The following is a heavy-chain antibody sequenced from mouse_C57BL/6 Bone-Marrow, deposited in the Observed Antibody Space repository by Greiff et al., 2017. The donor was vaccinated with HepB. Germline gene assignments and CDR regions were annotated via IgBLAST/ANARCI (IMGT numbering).Heavy chain of an antibody. CDR1: GYTFTDYE. CDR2: IDPETGGT. D-gene: IGHD2-3*01. V-gene: IGHV1-15*01. CDR3: TRGYDGYYVGGYYAMDY. Sequence: VQLQQSGAELVRPGASVTLSCKASGYTFTDYEMHWVKQTPVHGLEWIGAIDPETGGTAYNQKFKGKAILTADKSSSTAYMELRSLTSADSAVYYCTRGYDGYYVGGYYAMDYWGQGTSVTVSS. J-gene: IGHJ4*01.